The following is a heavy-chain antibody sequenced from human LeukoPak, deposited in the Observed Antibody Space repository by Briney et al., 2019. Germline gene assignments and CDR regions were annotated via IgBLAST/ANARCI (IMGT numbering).Heavy chain of an antibody. CDR2: IYHSGST. Sequence: PSGTLSLTCAVSGGSISSSNRWSWVRQPPGKGLEWIGEIYHSGSTNYNPSLRSRVTISVDKSKNQFSLKLSSVTAADTAVYYCARDRDSSSSKYYFDYWGQGTLVTVSS. CDR3: ARDRDSSSSKYYFDY. CDR1: GGSISSSNR. D-gene: IGHD6-6*01. V-gene: IGHV4-4*02. J-gene: IGHJ4*02.